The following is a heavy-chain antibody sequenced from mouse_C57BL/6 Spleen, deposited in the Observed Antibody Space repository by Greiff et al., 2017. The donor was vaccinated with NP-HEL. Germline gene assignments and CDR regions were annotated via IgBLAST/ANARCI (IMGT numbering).Heavy chain of an antibody. CDR2: IFPGSGST. J-gene: IGHJ1*03. V-gene: IGHV1-9*01. CDR3: AKREVHRDV. CDR1: GYTFTGYW. Sequence: QVQLQQSGAELMQPGASVKLSCKATGYTFTGYWIEWVKQRPGHGLEWIGDIFPGSGSTNYNEKFKGRAIITADKSSNTAYMQLSSLTTEDSAVYYCAKREVHRDVWGTGTTVTVSS.